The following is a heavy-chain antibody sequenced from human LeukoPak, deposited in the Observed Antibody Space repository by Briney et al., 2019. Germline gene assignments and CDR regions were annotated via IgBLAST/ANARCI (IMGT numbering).Heavy chain of an antibody. CDR2: INSDGSGT. Sequence: QPGGSLRLSCAASGFTFSSYWMHWVRQAPGKGLVWVSRINSDGSGTTYADSVKGRFTISRDNAKNTLSLQMNSLRAEDTAVYYCARVPSRYSNLFDYWGQGTLVTVSS. CDR3: ARVPSRYSNLFDY. J-gene: IGHJ4*02. V-gene: IGHV3-74*01. D-gene: IGHD4-11*01. CDR1: GFTFSSYW.